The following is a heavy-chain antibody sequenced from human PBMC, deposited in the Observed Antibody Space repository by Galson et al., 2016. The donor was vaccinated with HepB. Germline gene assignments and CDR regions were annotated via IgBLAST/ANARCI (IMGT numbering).Heavy chain of an antibody. CDR2: IWYDGSKK. CDR1: GFTFSSYS. V-gene: IGHV3-33*01. Sequence: SLRLSCAASGFTFSSYSMHWVRQAPGKGLEWVAMIWYDGSKKYYADSVKGRFTISRDNSKSTMSLQMDSLRAEDTAVYYCARDWNGRGFFDFWGQGTLVTVSS. J-gene: IGHJ4*02. CDR3: ARDWNGRGFFDF. D-gene: IGHD1-1*01.